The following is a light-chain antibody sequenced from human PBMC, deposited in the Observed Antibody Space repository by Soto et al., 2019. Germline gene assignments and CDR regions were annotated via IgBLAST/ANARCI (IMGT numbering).Light chain of an antibody. J-gene: IGKJ1*01. CDR1: QSVSSN. CDR2: GAS. V-gene: IGKV3-15*01. CDR3: QQYNNWWT. Sequence: EIVMTQSPATLSVSPGERATLSCRASQSVSSNLAWYQKKPGQAPRLLIYGASTRATGIPTRFSGSGSETEFTLTISSLQSEYFAVYYCQQYNNWWTFGQGTRVEIK.